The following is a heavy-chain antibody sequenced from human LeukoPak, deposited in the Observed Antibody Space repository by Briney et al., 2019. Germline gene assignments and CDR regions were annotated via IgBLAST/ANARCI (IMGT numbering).Heavy chain of an antibody. D-gene: IGHD3-10*01. J-gene: IGHJ4*02. V-gene: IGHV3-23*01. Sequence: QSGGSLGLSCAASGFTFSSYGMSWVRQAPGKWLEWVSAISGSGGSTYYADSGKGRFTISRDNSKNTLYLQMNSLRAEDTAVYYCAKIVPSYGSGYWGQGTLVTVSS. CDR3: AKIVPSYGSGY. CDR2: ISGSGGST. CDR1: GFTFSSYG.